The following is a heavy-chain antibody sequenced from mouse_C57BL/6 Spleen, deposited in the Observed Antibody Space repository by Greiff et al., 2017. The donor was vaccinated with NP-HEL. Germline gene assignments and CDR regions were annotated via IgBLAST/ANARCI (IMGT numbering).Heavy chain of an antibody. D-gene: IGHD1-1*01. Sequence: ESGPGLVKPSQSLSLTCSVTGYSITSGYYWNWIRQFPGNKLEWMGYISDDGSNNYNPSLKNRISITRDTSKTQLFLKLNSVTTEDTATYYCARDGILRYYFDYWGQGTTLTVAS. CDR1: GYSITSGYY. J-gene: IGHJ2*01. CDR3: ARDGILRYYFDY. V-gene: IGHV3-6*01. CDR2: ISDDGSN.